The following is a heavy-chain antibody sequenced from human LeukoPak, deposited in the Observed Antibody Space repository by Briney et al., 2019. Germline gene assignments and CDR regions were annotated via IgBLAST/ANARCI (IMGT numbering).Heavy chain of an antibody. V-gene: IGHV3-21*01. CDR1: GFTFSTYT. D-gene: IGHD4-17*01. CDR3: AGDYGDYSYY. CDR2: ITSRSYI. Sequence: GGSLRLSCAASGFTFSTYTMNWVRQAPGKGLEWVSSITSRSYIYYADSLKGRFTISRDNAKNSLYLQMNSLRAEDTAVYYCAGDYGDYSYYWGQGTLVTVSS. J-gene: IGHJ4*02.